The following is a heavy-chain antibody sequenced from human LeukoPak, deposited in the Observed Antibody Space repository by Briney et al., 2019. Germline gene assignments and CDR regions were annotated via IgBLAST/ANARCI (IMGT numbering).Heavy chain of an antibody. CDR2: IYHSGST. D-gene: IGHD2-2*01. CDR1: GASISSSNW. V-gene: IGHV4-4*02. CDR3: AREGRYCSSTSCYPYYFDY. J-gene: IGHJ4*02. Sequence: PSETLSLTCAVSGASISSSNWWSWVRQPPGKGLEWIGEIYHSGSTNYNPSLKSRVTISVDTSKNQFSLKLSSVTAADTAVYYCAREGRYCSSTSCYPYYFDYWGQGTLVTVSS.